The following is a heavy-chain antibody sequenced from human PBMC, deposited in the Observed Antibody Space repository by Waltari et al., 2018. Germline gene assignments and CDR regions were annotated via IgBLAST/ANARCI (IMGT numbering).Heavy chain of an antibody. J-gene: IGHJ6*02. Sequence: EVQLVESGGGLIQPGGSLRLSCAASGFTVSSNYMSWVRQGPGKGLEWVSVIYSGYNTYYADSVKGRFTISRDNSKNTLYLHMNSLRAEDTAVYYCTRGPPPTMVRGLIPWHVYYYHGMDVWGQGTTVTVSS. CDR2: IYSGYNT. V-gene: IGHV3-53*01. CDR1: GFTVSSNY. CDR3: TRGPPPTMVRGLIPWHVYYYHGMDV. D-gene: IGHD3-10*01.